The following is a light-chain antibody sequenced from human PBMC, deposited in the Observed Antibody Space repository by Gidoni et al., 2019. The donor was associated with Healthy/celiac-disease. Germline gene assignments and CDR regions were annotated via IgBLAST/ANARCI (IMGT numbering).Light chain of an antibody. CDR3: QQYVT. V-gene: IGKV1-33*01. J-gene: IGKJ3*01. CDR1: QDISNY. CDR2: DAS. Sequence: DIQMTQSPSSLSASVGDRVTITCQASQDISNYLNWYQQKPGKAPKLLIYDASNLETGVPSRFSGSGSVTDFTFTISSLQPEDIATYYCQQYVTFGPGTKVDIK.